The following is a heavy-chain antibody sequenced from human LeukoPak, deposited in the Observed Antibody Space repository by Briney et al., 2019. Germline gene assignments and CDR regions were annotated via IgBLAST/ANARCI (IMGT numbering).Heavy chain of an antibody. D-gene: IGHD3-22*01. J-gene: IGHJ4*02. CDR2: IKEDGSEK. Sequence: GGTLRLSCAASGFTFSLYWMTWVRQVPGKGLEWVANIKEDGSEKYYVDSVKGRLTISRDNAKNSLYLLMYSLRAEDTAVYYCATYYYDSSGLIWGQGTLVTVSS. CDR1: GFTFSLYW. V-gene: IGHV3-7*01. CDR3: ATYYYDSSGLI.